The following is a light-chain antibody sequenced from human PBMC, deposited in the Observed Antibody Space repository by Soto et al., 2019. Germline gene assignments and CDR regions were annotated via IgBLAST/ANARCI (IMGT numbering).Light chain of an antibody. J-gene: IGLJ1*01. Sequence: QSVLTQPRSVSESPGQSVTISCTGTSSDVGGYTFVSWYQQHPGKAPKVMIYDVTKRPSGVPDRFSGSKSGNTASLTISGLQAEDEADYYCCSYAGSYTYVFGTGTKLTVL. CDR3: CSYAGSYTYV. V-gene: IGLV2-11*01. CDR2: DVT. CDR1: SSDVGGYTF.